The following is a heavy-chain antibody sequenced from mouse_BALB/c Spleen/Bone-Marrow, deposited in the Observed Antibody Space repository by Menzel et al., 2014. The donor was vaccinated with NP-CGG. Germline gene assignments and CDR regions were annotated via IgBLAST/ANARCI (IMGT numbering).Heavy chain of an antibody. CDR3: VREGYYPHAMDY. CDR2: IRSKTNNYVT. Sequence: EVKLMESGGGLVQPKGSLKLSCAASGFTFKTYAMHWVCQAPGKGLKWVARIRSKTNNYVTYYADSVKDRFTISRDDSQSMLYLQMNNLKTEDTAMYYCVREGYYPHAMDYWGQGTSVTVSS. CDR1: GFTFKTYA. J-gene: IGHJ4*01. D-gene: IGHD2-1*01. V-gene: IGHV10-3*03.